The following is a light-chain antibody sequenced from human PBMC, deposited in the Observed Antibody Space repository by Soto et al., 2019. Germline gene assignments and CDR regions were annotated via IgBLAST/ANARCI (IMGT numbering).Light chain of an antibody. J-gene: IGKJ5*01. Sequence: ESLCARCPATLWFSAWEIATLSCRAGQSVSSYLACYQQKPGQAPRLLIYGASSRATGIPDRFSGSGSGTEFTLTINSLEPEDFAVYYCQQRNVWPPIIFGQGTRLEI. CDR1: QSVSSY. CDR3: QQRNVWPPII. CDR2: GAS. V-gene: IGKV3-11*01.